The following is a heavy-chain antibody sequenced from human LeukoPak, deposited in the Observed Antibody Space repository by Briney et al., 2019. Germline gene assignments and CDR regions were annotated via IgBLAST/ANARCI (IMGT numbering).Heavy chain of an antibody. V-gene: IGHV3-33*01. CDR1: GFTFSSYG. J-gene: IGHJ4*02. CDR3: ASQEDFDY. Sequence: PGGSLRLSCAASGFTFSSYGMHWVRRAPGKGLEWVAVIWYDGSNKHYADSVKGRFTISRDNSKNTLYLQMNSLRAEDTAVYYCASQEDFDYWGQGTLVTVSS. CDR2: IWYDGSNK.